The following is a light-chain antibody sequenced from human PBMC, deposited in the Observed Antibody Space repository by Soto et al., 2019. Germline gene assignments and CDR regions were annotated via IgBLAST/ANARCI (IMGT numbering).Light chain of an antibody. CDR3: TSYTSTIPYV. CDR1: SNDVGGYNY. CDR2: EVS. V-gene: IGLV2-14*01. Sequence: QSVLTQAACVSGSPGQSITISCTGSSNDVGGYNYVSWYQQHPGQAPKLIIYEVSDRPSGVSPRFSGSKSGNTASLTISGLQVEDEADYFCTSYTSTIPYVFGSGTKVTVL. J-gene: IGLJ1*01.